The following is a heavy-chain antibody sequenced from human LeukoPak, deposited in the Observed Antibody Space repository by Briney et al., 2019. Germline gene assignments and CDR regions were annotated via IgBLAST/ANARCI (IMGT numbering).Heavy chain of an antibody. CDR3: ARGPILEWLSYFDY. V-gene: IGHV4-31*03. CDR2: IYYSGST. Sequence: SETLSLTCTVSGGSISSGGYYWSWIRQHPGKGLEWIGYIYYSGSTSYNPSLKSRVTISVDTSKNQSSLKLSSVTAADTAVYYCARGPILEWLSYFDYWGQGTLVTVSS. D-gene: IGHD3-3*01. CDR1: GGSISSGGYY. J-gene: IGHJ4*02.